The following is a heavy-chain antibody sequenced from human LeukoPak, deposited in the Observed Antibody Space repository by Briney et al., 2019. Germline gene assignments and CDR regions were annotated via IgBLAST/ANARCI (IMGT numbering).Heavy chain of an antibody. CDR1: GGSISSGGYS. D-gene: IGHD6-25*01. V-gene: IGHV4-30-2*01. CDR3: ARDPGAAPGAFDI. Sequence: KPSETLSLTCAVSGGSISSGGYSWSWIRQPPGKGLEWIGYIYHSGSTYYNPSLKSRVTISVDRSKNQFSLKLSSVTAADTAVYYCARDPGAAPGAFDIWGQGTMVTVSS. J-gene: IGHJ3*02. CDR2: IYHSGST.